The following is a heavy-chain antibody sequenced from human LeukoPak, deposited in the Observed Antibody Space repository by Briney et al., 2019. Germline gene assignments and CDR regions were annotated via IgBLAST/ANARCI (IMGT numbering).Heavy chain of an antibody. V-gene: IGHV1-18*01. CDR3: ARGLYSSSPGGDAFDI. Sequence: ASVKVSCKASGYTFTSYGISWVRQAPGQGLEWMGWISAYNGNTNYAQKLQGRVTMTTDTSTSTAYMELRSLRSDDTAVYYCARGLYSSSPGGDAFDIWGQGTMVTVSS. J-gene: IGHJ3*02. CDR2: ISAYNGNT. CDR1: GYTFTSYG. D-gene: IGHD6-13*01.